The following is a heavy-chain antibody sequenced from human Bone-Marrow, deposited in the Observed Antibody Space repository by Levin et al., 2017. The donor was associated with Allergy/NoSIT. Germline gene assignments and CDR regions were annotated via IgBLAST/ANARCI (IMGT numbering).Heavy chain of an antibody. CDR2: ISWNSGSI. Sequence: GGSLRLSCAASGFTFDDYAMHWVRQAPGKGLEWVSGISWNSGSIGYADSVKGRFTISRDNAKNSLYLQMNSLRAEDTALYYCAKDQRDGWELLFTSWGQGTLVTVSS. V-gene: IGHV3-9*01. J-gene: IGHJ4*02. D-gene: IGHD1-26*01. CDR3: AKDQRDGWELLFTS. CDR1: GFTFDDYA.